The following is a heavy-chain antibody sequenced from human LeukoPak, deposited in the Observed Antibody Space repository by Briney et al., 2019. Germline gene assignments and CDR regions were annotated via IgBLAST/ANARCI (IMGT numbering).Heavy chain of an antibody. V-gene: IGHV3-23*01. CDR1: GFTFSDYA. CDR3: AKDRSIGTYYTFDH. Sequence: GGSLRLSCAASGFTFSDYAMTWVRQAPGKGVEWVATISGSGVMTYYADSVKGRFAVSGDTSKNTLYLQMSSLTAADTAVYYCAKDRSIGTYYTFDHWGQGTLVTVSS. CDR2: ISGSGVMT. D-gene: IGHD1-26*01. J-gene: IGHJ4*02.